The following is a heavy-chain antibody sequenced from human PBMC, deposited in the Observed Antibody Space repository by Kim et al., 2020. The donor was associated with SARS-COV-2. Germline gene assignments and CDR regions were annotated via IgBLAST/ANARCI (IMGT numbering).Heavy chain of an antibody. V-gene: IGHV4-39*01. CDR1: GGSISSSSYY. CDR2: IYYSGST. D-gene: IGHD3-9*01. CDR3: ARQVVLREFDWSSDYYGMDV. J-gene: IGHJ6*02. Sequence: SETLSLTCTVSGGSISSSSYYWGWNRQPPGKGLEWIGSIYYSGSTYYNPSLKSRVTISVDTSKNQLSLKLSSVTAADTAVYYCARQVVLREFDWSSDYYGMDVWGQGTTVTVSS.